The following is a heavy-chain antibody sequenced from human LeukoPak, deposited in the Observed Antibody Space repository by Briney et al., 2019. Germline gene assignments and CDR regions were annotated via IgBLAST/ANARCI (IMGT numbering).Heavy chain of an antibody. Sequence: SVKVSCKASGGTFSSYAIGWVRQAPGQGLEWMGGIIPIFGTANYAQKFQGRVTITADESTSTAYMELSSLRSEDTAVYYCARTLNYCSSTSCTWDPVGYWGQGTLVTVSS. CDR3: ARTLNYCSSTSCTWDPVGY. J-gene: IGHJ4*02. D-gene: IGHD2-2*01. CDR1: GGTFSSYA. V-gene: IGHV1-69*13. CDR2: IIPIFGTA.